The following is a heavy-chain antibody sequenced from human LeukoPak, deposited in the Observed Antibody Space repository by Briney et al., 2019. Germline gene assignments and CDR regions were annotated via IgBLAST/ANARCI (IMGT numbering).Heavy chain of an antibody. V-gene: IGHV3-11*04. D-gene: IGHD3-3*01. CDR3: ARASRYDFWSGPTYYYYYYMDV. Sequence: GGSLRLSCAASGFTFSDYYMSWIRQAPGKGLEWVSYISSSGSTIYYADSVKGRFTISRDNAKNSLYLQMNSLRAEDTAVYYCARASRYDFWSGPTYYYYYYMDVWGKGTTVTVSS. J-gene: IGHJ6*03. CDR2: ISSSGSTI. CDR1: GFTFSDYY.